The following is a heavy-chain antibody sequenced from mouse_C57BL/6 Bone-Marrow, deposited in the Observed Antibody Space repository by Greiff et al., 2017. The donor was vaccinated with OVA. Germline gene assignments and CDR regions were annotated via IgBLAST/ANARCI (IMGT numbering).Heavy chain of an antibody. CDR2: IDPENGDT. CDR1: GFNIKDDY. CDR3: TTYRY. V-gene: IGHV14-4*01. J-gene: IGHJ2*01. Sequence: VHVKQSRAELVRPGASVKLSCTASGFNIKDDYMHWVKQRPEQGLEWIGWIDPENGDTEYASKFQGKATITADTSSNTAYLQLSSLTSEDTAVYYCTTYRYWGQGTTLTVSS.